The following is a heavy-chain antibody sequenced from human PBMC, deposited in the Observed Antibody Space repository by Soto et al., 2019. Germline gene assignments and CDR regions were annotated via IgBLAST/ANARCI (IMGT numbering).Heavy chain of an antibody. CDR1: GGSISSGDYY. CDR2: IYYSGST. CDR3: ARETPSPYCGGDCYSYYFDY. V-gene: IGHV4-30-4*01. J-gene: IGHJ4*02. Sequence: SETLSLTCTVSGGSISSGDYYWSWIRQPPGKGLEWIGYIYYSGSTYYNPSLKSRVTISVDTSKNQFSLKLSSVTAADTAVYNCARETPSPYCGGDCYSYYFDYWGQGTLVTVSS. D-gene: IGHD2-21*02.